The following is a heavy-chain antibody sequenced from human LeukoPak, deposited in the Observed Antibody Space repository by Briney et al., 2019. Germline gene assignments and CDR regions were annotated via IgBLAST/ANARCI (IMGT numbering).Heavy chain of an antibody. D-gene: IGHD5-24*01. CDR3: ARARFGYNRGPFDY. CDR1: GFTFSTYT. Sequence: GGSLRLSCSASGFTFSTYTMHWVRQAPGKGLEYVSAFSSIGGTTYYADSVKGRFTISRDNSKNTLYLQMNSLRPEDTAVYYCARARFGYNRGPFDYWGQGILVTVSS. J-gene: IGHJ4*02. V-gene: IGHV3-64*04. CDR2: FSSIGGTT.